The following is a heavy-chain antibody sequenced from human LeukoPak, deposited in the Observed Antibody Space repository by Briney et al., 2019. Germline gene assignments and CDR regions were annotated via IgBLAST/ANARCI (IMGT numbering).Heavy chain of an antibody. CDR2: INLIGGST. Sequence: GGSLRLSCAASGFTFDDYGMTWVRQTPGKGLEWVSGINLIGGSTGYADSVKGRFTISRDNAKNSLYLHMNSLRAEDTALYFCARDLGYKDYVSAFDIWGQGTMVTVSS. D-gene: IGHD5-24*01. V-gene: IGHV3-20*04. CDR3: ARDLGYKDYVSAFDI. CDR1: GFTFDDYG. J-gene: IGHJ3*02.